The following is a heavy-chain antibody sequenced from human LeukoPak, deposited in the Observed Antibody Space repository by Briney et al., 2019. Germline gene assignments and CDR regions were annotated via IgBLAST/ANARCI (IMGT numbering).Heavy chain of an antibody. V-gene: IGHV4-30-4*01. CDR2: IYYSGGT. Sequence: PSETLSLTCTVSGGSISSGGYYWSWIRQPPGKGLEWIGYIYYSGGTYYNPSLKSRVTISVDTSKNQFSLKLSSVTAADTAVYYCARDSSGYYDSSGYAQGAFDIWGQGTMVTVSS. CDR1: GGSISSGGYY. J-gene: IGHJ3*02. D-gene: IGHD3-22*01. CDR3: ARDSSGYYDSSGYAQGAFDI.